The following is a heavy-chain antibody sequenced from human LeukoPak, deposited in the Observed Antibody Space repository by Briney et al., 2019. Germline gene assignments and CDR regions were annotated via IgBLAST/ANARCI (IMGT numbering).Heavy chain of an antibody. CDR3: ARVNGYSYGSDY. D-gene: IGHD5-18*01. CDR2: IYTSGST. J-gene: IGHJ4*02. V-gene: IGHV4-61*02. CDR1: GGSISSGSYY. Sequence: PSETLSLTCTVSGGSISSGSYYWSWIRQPAGKGLEWIGRIYTSGSTNYNPSLKSRVTISVDTSKNQFSLKLSSVTAADTAVYYCARVNGYSYGSDYWGQGTLVTVSS.